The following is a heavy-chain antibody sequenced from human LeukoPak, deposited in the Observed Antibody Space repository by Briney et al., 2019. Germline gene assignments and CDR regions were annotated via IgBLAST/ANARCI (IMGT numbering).Heavy chain of an antibody. V-gene: IGHV1-18*01. CDR2: ISAYSGNT. CDR3: AGDAVSTVTAGGIDY. D-gene: IGHD2-21*02. Sequence: ASVKVSCKASGYTFTSYGISWVRQAPGQGLEWMAWISAYSGNTEYAENIQGRVTMTTDTSTSTAYMEPRSLRSDDTAVYYCAGDAVSTVTAGGIDYWGQGTLVPVSS. J-gene: IGHJ4*02. CDR1: GYTFTSYG.